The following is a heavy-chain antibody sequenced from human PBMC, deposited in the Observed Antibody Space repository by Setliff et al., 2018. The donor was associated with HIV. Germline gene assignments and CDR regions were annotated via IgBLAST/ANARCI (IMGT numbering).Heavy chain of an antibody. CDR1: GGSISSYY. J-gene: IGHJ4*02. CDR3: ARGGSGNSYNGAFDY. Sequence: SETLSLTCTVSGGSISSYYWSWIRQPPGKGLEWIGYINYSGSTNYNPSLQSRVTISLDTKNQFSLKLSSVTAADTAVYYCARGGSGNSYNGAFDYWGQGTLVTVSS. D-gene: IGHD3-10*01. CDR2: INYSGST. V-gene: IGHV4-59*08.